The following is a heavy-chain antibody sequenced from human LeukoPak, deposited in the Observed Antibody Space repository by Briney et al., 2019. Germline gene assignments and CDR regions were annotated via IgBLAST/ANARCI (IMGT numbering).Heavy chain of an antibody. CDR3: ARQAGGY. CDR1: GGSISSGSYY. V-gene: IGHV4-39*01. D-gene: IGHD6-13*01. Sequence: SETLSLTCTVSGGSISSGSYYWSWLRQPPGKGLEWIGEIDHSGSTNYNPSLKSRATISVDTPKNQFSLKLNSVTAADTAVYYCARQAGGYWGQGTLVTVSS. J-gene: IGHJ4*02. CDR2: IDHSGST.